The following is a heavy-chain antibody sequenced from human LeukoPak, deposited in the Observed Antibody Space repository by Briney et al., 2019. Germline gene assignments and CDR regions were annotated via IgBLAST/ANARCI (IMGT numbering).Heavy chain of an antibody. CDR1: GGSISSSSYY. V-gene: IGHV4-39*01. Sequence: SETLSLTCTVSGGSISSSSYYWGWIRQPPGKGLEWIGSIYYSGSTYYNPSLKSRVTISVDTSKNQFSLKLSSVTAAVTAVYYCARSISSSWYYFDYWGQGTLVTVSS. CDR3: ARSISSSWYYFDY. J-gene: IGHJ4*02. D-gene: IGHD6-13*01. CDR2: IYYSGST.